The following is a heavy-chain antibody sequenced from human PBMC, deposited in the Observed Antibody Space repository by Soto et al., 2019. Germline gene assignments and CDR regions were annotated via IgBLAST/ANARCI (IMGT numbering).Heavy chain of an antibody. CDR3: ARGRSGSFDY. CDR2: ISNSGST. Sequence: QVQLQESGPGLVKPSETLSLTCTVSGVSFSSYYWSWIRQPPGKGLEWIGYISNSGSTNYNPSLKSRVTISVGTSRNQLSLKLSSVTGADTAIYYCARGRSGSFDYWGQGTLVTVS. J-gene: IGHJ4*02. V-gene: IGHV4-59*12. D-gene: IGHD1-26*01. CDR1: GVSFSSYY.